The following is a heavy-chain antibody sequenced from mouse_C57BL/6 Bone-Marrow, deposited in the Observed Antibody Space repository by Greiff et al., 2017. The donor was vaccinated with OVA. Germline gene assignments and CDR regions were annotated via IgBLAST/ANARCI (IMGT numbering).Heavy chain of an antibody. V-gene: IGHV14-4*01. D-gene: IGHD2-1*01. CDR2: IDPENGDT. CDR1: GFNIKDDY. J-gene: IGHJ4*01. CDR3: TSRNPYAMDY. Sequence: EVKLVESGAELVRPGASVKLSCTASGFNIKDDYMHWVKQRPEQGLEWIGWIDPENGDTEYASKFQGKATITADTSSNTAYLQLSSLTSEDTAVYYCTSRNPYAMDYWGQGTSVTVSS.